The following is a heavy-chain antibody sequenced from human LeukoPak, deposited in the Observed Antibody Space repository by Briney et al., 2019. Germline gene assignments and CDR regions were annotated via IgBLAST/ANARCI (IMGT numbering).Heavy chain of an antibody. Sequence: GASVKVSCKASGYTFTSYDINWVRQATGQGLEWMGWMNPNSGNTGYAQKFQGRVTITADKSTSTAYMELSSLRSEDTAVYYCAREWSITGTPLVYWGQGTLVTVSS. CDR2: MNPNSGNT. D-gene: IGHD1-20*01. V-gene: IGHV1-8*01. CDR1: GYTFTSYD. J-gene: IGHJ4*02. CDR3: AREWSITGTPLVY.